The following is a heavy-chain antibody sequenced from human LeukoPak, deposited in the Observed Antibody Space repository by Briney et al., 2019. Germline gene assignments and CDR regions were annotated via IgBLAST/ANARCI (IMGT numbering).Heavy chain of an antibody. CDR2: INPSGGST. D-gene: IGHD4-11*01. J-gene: IGHJ3*02. Sequence: GASVKVSCKASGGTFSSYAISWVRQAPGQGLEWMGIINPSGGSTSYAQKFQGRVTMTRDTSTSTVYMELSSLRSEDTAVYCCARAMTTNPRVLDIWGQGTMVTVSS. CDR1: GGTFSSYA. V-gene: IGHV1-46*01. CDR3: ARAMTTNPRVLDI.